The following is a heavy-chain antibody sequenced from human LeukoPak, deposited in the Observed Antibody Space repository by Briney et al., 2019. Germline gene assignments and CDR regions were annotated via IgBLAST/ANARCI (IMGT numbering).Heavy chain of an antibody. CDR1: GFSFADSW. V-gene: IGHV3-74*01. CDR2: INNDGSGT. D-gene: IGHD3-10*01. J-gene: IGHJ1*01. Sequence: PGGSLRLSCAASGFSFADSWMHWVRQAPGKGLVWVSRINNDGSGTRYADSVRGRFTISRDNAKNTLYLQMNSLRAEDTAVYYCARVSGLGMNEYYQHRGQGTLVTVPS. CDR3: ARVSGLGMNEYYQH.